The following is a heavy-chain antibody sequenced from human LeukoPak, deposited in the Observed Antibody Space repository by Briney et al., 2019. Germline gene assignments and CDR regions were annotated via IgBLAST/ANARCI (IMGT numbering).Heavy chain of an antibody. J-gene: IGHJ3*02. CDR2: INPSGGST. Sequence: GASVKVSCKASGYTFTSYYMHWVRQAPGQGLEWMGIINPSGGSTSYAQKFQGRVTMTRDMSTSTVYVELSSLRSEDTAVYYCAREFSSSWDGDAFDIWGQGTMVTVSS. CDR1: GYTFTSYY. D-gene: IGHD6-13*01. V-gene: IGHV1-46*01. CDR3: AREFSSSWDGDAFDI.